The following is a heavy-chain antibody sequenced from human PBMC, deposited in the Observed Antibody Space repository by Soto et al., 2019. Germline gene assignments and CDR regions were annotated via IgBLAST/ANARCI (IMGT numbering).Heavy chain of an antibody. CDR1: GGSISSSNW. J-gene: IGHJ2*01. CDR2: IYHSGST. D-gene: IGHD5-18*01. V-gene: IGHV4-4*02. CDR3: ARTSRGYSYGFGWYFDL. Sequence: QVQLQESGPGLVKPSGTLSLTCAVSGGSISSSNWWSWVRQPPGKGLEWIGEIYHSGSTNYNPSLKSRVTISVXXSXNXXSLKLSSVTAADTAVYYCARTSRGYSYGFGWYFDLWGRGTLVTVSS.